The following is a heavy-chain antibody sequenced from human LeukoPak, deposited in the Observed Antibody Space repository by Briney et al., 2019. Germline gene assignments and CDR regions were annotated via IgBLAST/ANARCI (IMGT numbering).Heavy chain of an antibody. V-gene: IGHV3-23*01. Sequence: PGGSLRLSCAASGFTFSSYAMSWVRQAPGKGLEWVSAISGSGGSTYYADSVKGRFTISRDNSKNTLYLQMNSLRAEDTAVYYCARRALDYDDVAYFYARCSDVWGQGIKVTVS. CDR2: ISGSGGST. CDR1: GFTFSSYA. CDR3: ARRALDYDDVAYFYARCSDV. J-gene: IGHJ6*02. D-gene: IGHD4-17*01.